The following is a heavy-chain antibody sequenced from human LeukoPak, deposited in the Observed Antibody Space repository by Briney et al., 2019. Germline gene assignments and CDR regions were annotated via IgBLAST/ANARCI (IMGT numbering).Heavy chain of an antibody. CDR3: ARSGYCSGGSCYRFDP. CDR1: GYTFTSYD. V-gene: IGHV1-8*01. CDR2: MNPNSGNT. D-gene: IGHD2-15*01. J-gene: IGHJ5*02. Sequence: ASVKVSCKASGYTFTSYDINWVRQATGQGLEWMGWMNPNSGNTGYAQKFQGRVTITRNTSISTAYIELSSLRSEDTAVYYCARSGYCSGGSCYRFDPWGQGTLVTVSS.